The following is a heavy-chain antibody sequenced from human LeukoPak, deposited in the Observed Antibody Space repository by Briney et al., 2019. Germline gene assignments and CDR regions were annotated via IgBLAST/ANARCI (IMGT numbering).Heavy chain of an antibody. CDR2: IYYSGST. CDR3: ATVGYCSGGSYYEVAFDI. D-gene: IGHD2-15*01. V-gene: IGHV4-39*01. CDR1: GGSISSSRYY. Sequence: PSETLSLTCTVSGGSISSSRYYWGWIRQPPGKGLEWIGSIYYSGSTYYNPSLMGRVTISVDTSKNQFSLKVRSVTAADTAVYYCATVGYCSGGSYYEVAFDIWGQGTMVTVSS. J-gene: IGHJ3*02.